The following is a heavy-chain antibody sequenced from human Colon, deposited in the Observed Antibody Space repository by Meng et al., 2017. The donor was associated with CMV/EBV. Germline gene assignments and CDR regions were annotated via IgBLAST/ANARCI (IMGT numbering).Heavy chain of an antibody. V-gene: IGHV3-30*04. CDR2: ISYDGSNK. CDR1: GFTFSSYA. Sequence: GGSLRLSCAVSGFTFSSYAMHWARQAPGKGLEWVEVISYDGSNKYYADSVKGRFTISRDNSKNTLYLQMNSLRAEDTAVYYCARDSKGITIFGVVGPYYYGMDVWGQGTTVTVSS. D-gene: IGHD3-3*01. J-gene: IGHJ6*02. CDR3: ARDSKGITIFGVVGPYYYGMDV.